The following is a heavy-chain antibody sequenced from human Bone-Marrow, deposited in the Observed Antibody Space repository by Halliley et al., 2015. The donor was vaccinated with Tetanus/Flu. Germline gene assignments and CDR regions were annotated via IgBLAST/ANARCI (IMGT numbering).Heavy chain of an antibody. CDR3: VKGRGLTAEFDH. D-gene: IGHD4-17*01. CDR1: GFPFSGTA. J-gene: IGHJ4*02. CDR2: IVGSGSST. Sequence: SLRLSCAASGFPFSGTAMSWVRQAPGKGLEWVAAIVGSGSSTPYADSVKGRFTIPRDNSENRLHLHMSSLRAEDTAVYYCVKGRGLTAEFDHWGQGVLVTVSS. V-gene: IGHV3-23*01.